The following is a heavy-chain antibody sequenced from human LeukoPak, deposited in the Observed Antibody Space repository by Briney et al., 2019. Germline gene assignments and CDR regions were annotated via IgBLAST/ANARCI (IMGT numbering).Heavy chain of an antibody. CDR3: ARGKSGLFGELLRGSWFDP. J-gene: IGHJ5*02. Sequence: SETLSLTCAVYGGSFSGYYWSWVRQPPGKGLEWIGEINHSGSNNYNPSLKSRVTISVDTSKNQFSLKLSSVTAADTAVYYCARGKSGLFGELLRGSWFDPWGQGTLVTVSS. D-gene: IGHD3-10*02. CDR2: INHSGSN. CDR1: GGSFSGYY. V-gene: IGHV4-34*01.